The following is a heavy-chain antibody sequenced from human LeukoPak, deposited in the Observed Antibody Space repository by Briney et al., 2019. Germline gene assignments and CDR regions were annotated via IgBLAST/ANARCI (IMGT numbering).Heavy chain of an antibody. CDR2: INHSGST. J-gene: IGHJ4*02. Sequence: PSETLSLTCAVSGGSFSGYYWSWIRQPPGKGLEWIGEINHSGSTNYNPSLKSRVTISVDTSKNQFSLKLSSVTAADTAVYYCAISSRWGAGFDYWGQGTLVTVSS. CDR1: GGSFSGYY. D-gene: IGHD6-13*01. CDR3: AISSRWGAGFDY. V-gene: IGHV4-34*01.